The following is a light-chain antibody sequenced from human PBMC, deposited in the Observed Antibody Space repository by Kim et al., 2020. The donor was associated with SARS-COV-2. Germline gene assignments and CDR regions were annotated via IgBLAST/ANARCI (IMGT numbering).Light chain of an antibody. Sequence: APGKTARVTCGENNSGSKSVHWYQRRPGQAPVLVIYYDSDRPSGIPERFSGSKSGNTATLTISRVEAGDEAAYYCQVWDSTSGHYVFGTGTKVTVL. CDR2: YDS. J-gene: IGLJ1*01. CDR3: QVWDSTSGHYV. CDR1: NSGSKS. V-gene: IGLV3-21*04.